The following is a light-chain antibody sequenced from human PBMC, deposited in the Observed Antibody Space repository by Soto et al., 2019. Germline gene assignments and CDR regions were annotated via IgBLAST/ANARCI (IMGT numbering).Light chain of an antibody. CDR3: QQYYTLPLT. J-gene: IGKJ4*01. Sequence: DIVMTQSPDSLAVSLGERATINCKSSQSVLYSVNTKDYLAWYQQKPGQPPRLLIYWASSRESGVPDRFSGSGSGTDFTLTINSLQAEDVAVYYCQQYYTLPLTFGGGTKVEI. CDR1: QSVLYSVNTKDY. CDR2: WAS. V-gene: IGKV4-1*01.